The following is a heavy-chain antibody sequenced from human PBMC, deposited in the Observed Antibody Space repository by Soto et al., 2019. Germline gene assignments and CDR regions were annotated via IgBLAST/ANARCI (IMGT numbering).Heavy chain of an antibody. J-gene: IGHJ4*02. V-gene: IGHV4-34*01. CDR3: ARVRTYYYGSGSYPTLDY. CDR2: INHSGSI. D-gene: IGHD3-10*01. Sequence: SETLSLTCAVYGGSFSGYYWSWIRQPPGKGLEWIGEINHSGSINYNPSLKSRVTISVDTSKNQFSLKLSSVTAADTAVYYCARVRTYYYGSGSYPTLDYWGQGTLVTVSS. CDR1: GGSFSGYY.